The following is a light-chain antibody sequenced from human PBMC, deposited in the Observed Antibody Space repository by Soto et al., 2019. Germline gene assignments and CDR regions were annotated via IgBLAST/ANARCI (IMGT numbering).Light chain of an antibody. V-gene: IGKV3-20*01. CDR3: QQYGSSPP. Sequence: EIVLTQSPGTLSLSPGERATLSCRASQSVSSSYLAWYQQKPGQAPRLVIYGASSRATGIPDRFSGSGSGTDFTLTISGLEPEDFAVYYCQQYGSSPPFGPGTKVDIK. J-gene: IGKJ3*01. CDR1: QSVSSSY. CDR2: GAS.